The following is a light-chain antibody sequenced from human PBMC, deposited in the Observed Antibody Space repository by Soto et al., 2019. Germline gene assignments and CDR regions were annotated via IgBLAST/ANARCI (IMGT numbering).Light chain of an antibody. CDR3: SSYKRGATLV. V-gene: IGLV2-14*01. Sequence: QSALTQPASVSGSPGQSITISCTGTSSDVGGYNHVAWYQQYPGKAHKLIIFEVSDRPSGISNRFSGSKSANTASLSISGLQAEDEADYYCSSYKRGATLVFGGGTKVTVL. CDR2: EVS. J-gene: IGLJ2*01. CDR1: SSDVGGYNH.